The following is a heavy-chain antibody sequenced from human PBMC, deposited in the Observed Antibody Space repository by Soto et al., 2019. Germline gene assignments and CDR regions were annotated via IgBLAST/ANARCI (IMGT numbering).Heavy chain of an antibody. CDR3: TRLNYYDSSGYPAYDAFDI. V-gene: IGHV5-10-1*04. CDR1: GYSFNSYW. Sequence: PGESLKISCKAPGYSFNSYWISWVRQMPGKGLEWMGRIAPSDRYTHYNPSFQGQVTISADKSISTAYLQWSSLKASDTAMYYCTRLNYYDSSGYPAYDAFDIWGQGTMVTVSS. D-gene: IGHD3-22*01. J-gene: IGHJ3*02. CDR2: IAPSDRYT.